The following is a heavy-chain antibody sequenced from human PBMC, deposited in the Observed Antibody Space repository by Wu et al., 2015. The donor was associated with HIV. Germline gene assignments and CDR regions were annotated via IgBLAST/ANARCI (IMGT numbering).Heavy chain of an antibody. CDR1: GYNFIGYF. Sequence: QVQLVQSGAEVKKPGASVKVSCKASGYNFIGYFVHWVRQAPGQGLEWMGWIRPDIGEVKYAQKFQDKVTMTRDTSMSTAYLELRGLRSDDSAVYYCARYYGTWYFDVWGRGTLVIVSS. V-gene: IGHV1-2*02. CDR3: ARYYGTWYFDV. D-gene: IGHD3-3*01. CDR2: IRPDIGEV. J-gene: IGHJ2*01.